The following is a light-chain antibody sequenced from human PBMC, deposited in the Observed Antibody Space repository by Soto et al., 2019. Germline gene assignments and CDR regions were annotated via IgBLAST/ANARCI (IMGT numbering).Light chain of an antibody. Sequence: QSVLTQSPSASGSPGQSVTISCTGTSSDVGGYNYVSWYQQHPGKAPKLMIYEVSQRPSGVPDRFSGSKSGNTASLTVSGLQAEDEGDYYCSSYGGSNNFVILGGGTKLTVL. V-gene: IGLV2-8*01. CDR2: EVS. CDR1: SSDVGGYNY. J-gene: IGLJ2*01. CDR3: SSYGGSNNFVI.